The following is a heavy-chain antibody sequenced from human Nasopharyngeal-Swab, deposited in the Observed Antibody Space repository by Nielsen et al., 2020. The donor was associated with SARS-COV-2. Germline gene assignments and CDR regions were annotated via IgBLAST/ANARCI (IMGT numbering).Heavy chain of an antibody. Sequence: GGSLRLYCAASGFTFSTYWMHWVRQAPGKGLVWVSRTNTDGGSTDYADSVKGRFTISRDNAKNTLYLQMNSLRAEDTAVYYCTRSFGGASEYWGQGTLVTVSS. CDR3: TRSFGGASEY. CDR2: TNTDGGST. CDR1: GFTFSTYW. J-gene: IGHJ4*02. V-gene: IGHV3-74*01. D-gene: IGHD3-16*01.